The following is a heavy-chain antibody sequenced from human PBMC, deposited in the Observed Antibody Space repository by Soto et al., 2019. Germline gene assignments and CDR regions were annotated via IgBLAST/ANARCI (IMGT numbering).Heavy chain of an antibody. J-gene: IGHJ5*02. V-gene: IGHV4-4*02. CDR1: GDSINLSNS. Sequence: PSETLSLTCAVSGDSINLSNSWNWVRQPPGKGLEWIGEIYHSGSTNYNPSLKSRVTILIDKSKNQFSLKLSSVTAADTAVYYCAGAMIRGVIITWFDPWGQGTLVT. CDR2: IYHSGST. CDR3: AGAMIRGVIITWFDP. D-gene: IGHD3-10*01.